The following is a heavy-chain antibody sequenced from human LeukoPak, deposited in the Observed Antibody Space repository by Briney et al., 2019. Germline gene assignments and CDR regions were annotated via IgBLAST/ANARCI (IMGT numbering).Heavy chain of an antibody. D-gene: IGHD6-19*01. CDR1: GGSISSYY. CDR3: ARGGVAGTTFDY. J-gene: IGHJ4*02. V-gene: IGHV4-59*01. Sequence: SETLSLTCTVSGGSISSYYWSWIRQPPGKGLEWIGYIYYSGSTNYNPSLKSRVTISVDTSRNQFSLKLSSVTAADTAVYYCARGGVAGTTFDYWGQGTPVTVSS. CDR2: IYYSGST.